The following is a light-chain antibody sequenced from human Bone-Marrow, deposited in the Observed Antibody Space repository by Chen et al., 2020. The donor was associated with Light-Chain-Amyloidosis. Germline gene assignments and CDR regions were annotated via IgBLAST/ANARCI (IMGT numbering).Light chain of an antibody. CDR1: QSLLHSNGYNY. J-gene: IGKJ1*01. Sequence: DIVMTQSPLSLPVTPGERVSISCRSSQSLLHSNGYNYLDWYLQKPGQSPQLLIYLGSNRASGVPYRFSGSGSGTDFTPKSRRVEVEDVGVYYGMQALQTRWAFGQGTNVEI. CDR3: MQALQTRWA. CDR2: LGS. V-gene: IGKV2-28*01.